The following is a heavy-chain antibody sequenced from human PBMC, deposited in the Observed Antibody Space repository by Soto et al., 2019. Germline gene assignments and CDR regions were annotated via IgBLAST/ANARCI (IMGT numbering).Heavy chain of an antibody. CDR3: VRVVAIPGYPDH. D-gene: IGHD5-12*01. CDR1: GGTFSSYA. V-gene: IGHV1-69*12. CDR2: IVPIVGTT. J-gene: IGHJ4*02. Sequence: QVQLVQSGAEVRQPASSVKVSCKTSGGTFSSYAISWVRQAPGQGLEWMGGIVPIVGTTTYAQKFQGRVPITADEATSTAYMQLSRLRSDDTAVYYCVRVVAIPGYPDHWGQGTLVTVSS.